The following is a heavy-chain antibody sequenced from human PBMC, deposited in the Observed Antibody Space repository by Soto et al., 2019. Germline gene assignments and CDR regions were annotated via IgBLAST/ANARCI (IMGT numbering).Heavy chain of an antibody. Sequence: QVQLVQSGAEVKKPGASVKVSCKASGYTFTSSGISWVRQDPGQGLEWMGWISAYNGNTNYAQKLQGRVSMTTDTSTSTAYMELRSLISDDTAVYYCARGVVVPAATGKTWFDPWGQGTLVTVSS. CDR1: GYTFTSSG. V-gene: IGHV1-18*01. CDR2: ISAYNGNT. D-gene: IGHD2-2*01. CDR3: ARGVVVPAATGKTWFDP. J-gene: IGHJ5*02.